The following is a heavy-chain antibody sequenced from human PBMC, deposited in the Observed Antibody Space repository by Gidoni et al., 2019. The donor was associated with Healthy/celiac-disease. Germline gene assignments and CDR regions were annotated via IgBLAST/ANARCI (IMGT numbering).Heavy chain of an antibody. CDR1: GGSISSYY. V-gene: IGHV4-59*08. J-gene: IGHJ2*01. Sequence: QVQLQESGPGLVKPLETLSLTCTVSGGSISSYYWSWIRQPPGKGLEWIGYIYYSGSTNYNPPLKSRVTISVDTSKNQFSLKLSSVTAADTAVYYCARRPFSYDFWSGPGYFDLWGRGTLVTVSS. D-gene: IGHD3-3*01. CDR3: ARRPFSYDFWSGPGYFDL. CDR2: IYYSGST.